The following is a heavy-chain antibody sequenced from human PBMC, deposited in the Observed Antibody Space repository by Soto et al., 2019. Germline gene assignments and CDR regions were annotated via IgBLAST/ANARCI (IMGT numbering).Heavy chain of an antibody. D-gene: IGHD6-13*01. CDR1: GYTFTNYG. J-gene: IGHJ5*02. CDR2: INAYNGNT. V-gene: IGHV1-18*01. CDR3: ARDGAAGINDR. Sequence: QVQLVQSGAEVKKPGASVKVSCKASGYTFTNYGISWVRQAPGQGLEWMGWINAYNGNTKSAQKLQGRVTLTTDTSTSTAYMELRGLRSDDTAVYSCARDGAAGINDRWGQGTLVTVSS.